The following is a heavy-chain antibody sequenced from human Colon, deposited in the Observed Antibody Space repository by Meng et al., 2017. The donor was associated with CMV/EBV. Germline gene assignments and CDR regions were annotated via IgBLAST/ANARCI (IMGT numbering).Heavy chain of an antibody. V-gene: IGHV3-48*03. D-gene: IGHD2-2*02. CDR2: ISGSGGTI. CDR1: GFTFSSYE. CDR3: AREGGDCSSTSCYTSTRGYYGMDV. J-gene: IGHJ6*02. Sequence: GESLKISCAASGFTFSSYEMTWVRQAPGKGLEWISYISGSGGTIYYADSVKGRFTISRDNAKNSLYLQMSSLRSEDTAVYYCAREGGDCSSTSCYTSTRGYYGMDVWGQGTTVTVSS.